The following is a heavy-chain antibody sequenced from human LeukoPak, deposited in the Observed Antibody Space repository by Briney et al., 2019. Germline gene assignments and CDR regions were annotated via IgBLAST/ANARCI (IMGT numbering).Heavy chain of an antibody. CDR3: ARISRDGYSLFDY. J-gene: IGHJ4*02. V-gene: IGHV4-39*01. CDR1: GGSIGSSSYY. CDR2: IYYSGST. Sequence: SETLSLTCTVSGGSIGSSSYYWGWIRQPPGKGLESIGSIYYSGSTYYNPSLKSRVTISVDTSKNQFSLKLSSVTAADTAVYYCARISRDGYSLFDYWGQGTLVTVSS. D-gene: IGHD5-24*01.